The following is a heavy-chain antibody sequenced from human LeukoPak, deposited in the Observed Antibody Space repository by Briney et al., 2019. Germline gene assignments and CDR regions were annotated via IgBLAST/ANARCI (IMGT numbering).Heavy chain of an antibody. V-gene: IGHV4-59*08. CDR3: ARLRRGHPSRTFDP. J-gene: IGHJ5*02. Sequence: PSETLSLTCTVSGGSISSYYWSWIRQPPGKGLEWIGYIYYSGSTNYNPSLKSRVTISVDTSKNQFSLKLSSVTAADTAVYYCARLRRGHPSRTFDPWGQGTLVTVSS. CDR1: GGSISSYY. D-gene: IGHD3-10*01. CDR2: IYYSGST.